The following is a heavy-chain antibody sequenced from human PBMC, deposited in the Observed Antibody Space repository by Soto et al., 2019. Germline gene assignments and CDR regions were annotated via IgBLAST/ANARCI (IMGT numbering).Heavy chain of an antibody. Sequence: AACGVSVYIAGINGALKDQGKGLEWVGRVKSKADGGSGDYAAPVKGRFVVSRDDSKDIVYLQMNSLKIEDTGVYYCTTDSRTTLPEIRFDYWGHGTQVTVS. D-gene: IGHD1-26*01. CDR3: TTDSRTTLPEIRFDY. CDR2: VKSKADGGSG. V-gene: IGHV3-15*07. CDR1: GVSVYIAG. J-gene: IGHJ4*01.